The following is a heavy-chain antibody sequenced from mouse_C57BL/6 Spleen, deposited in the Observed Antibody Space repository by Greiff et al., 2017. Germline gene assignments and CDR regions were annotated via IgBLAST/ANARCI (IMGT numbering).Heavy chain of an antibody. CDR3: ARPDGYYEGWFAY. V-gene: IGHV5-6*01. Sequence: DVQLQESGGDLVKPGGSLKLSCAASGFTFSSYGMSWVRQTPDKRLEWVATISSGGSYTYYPDSVKGRFTISRDNAKNTLYLQMSSLKSEDTAMYYCARPDGYYEGWFAYWGQGTLVTVSA. D-gene: IGHD2-3*01. CDR1: GFTFSSYG. J-gene: IGHJ3*01. CDR2: ISSGGSYT.